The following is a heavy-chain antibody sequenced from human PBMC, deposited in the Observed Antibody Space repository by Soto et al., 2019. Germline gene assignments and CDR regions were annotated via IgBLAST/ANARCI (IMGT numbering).Heavy chain of an antibody. CDR2: ISSNGGTT. J-gene: IGHJ3*02. V-gene: IGHV3-64*01. CDR3: ARDMDPRDYNYIAPAAFDI. CDR1: GFTFSRYT. Sequence: EVQLVESGGGLVQPGGSLRLSCAASGFTFSRYTLHWVRQAPGKGLEYVSAISSNGGTTYYANSVKGRFTISRDNSKNTLYLQMGSLSTEDMAVYYCARDMDPRDYNYIAPAAFDIWGQGTMVTVSS. D-gene: IGHD3-16*01.